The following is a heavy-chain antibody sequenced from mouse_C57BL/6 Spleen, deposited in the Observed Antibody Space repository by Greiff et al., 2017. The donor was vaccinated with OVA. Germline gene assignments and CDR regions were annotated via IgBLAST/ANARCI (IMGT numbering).Heavy chain of an antibody. Sequence: VQLQQSGAELAKPGASVKLSCKASGYTFTSYWMHWVKQRPGQGLEWIGYINPSRGYTKYNQKFNDKATLTAETSSSTAYMQLSSLTYEDAAVYYGANEDNYGSSYAYWGQGTSVTVSS. CDR3: ANEDNYGSSYAY. J-gene: IGHJ4*01. CDR2: INPSRGYT. V-gene: IGHV1-7*01. CDR1: GYTFTSYW. D-gene: IGHD1-1*01.